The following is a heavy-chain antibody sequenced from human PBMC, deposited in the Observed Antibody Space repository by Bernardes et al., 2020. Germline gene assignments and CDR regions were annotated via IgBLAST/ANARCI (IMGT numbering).Heavy chain of an antibody. J-gene: IGHJ4*02. Sequence: SSVKVSCKASGGTFSSYAISWVRQAPGQGLEWMGGIIPIFGTANYAQKFQGRVTITADKSTSTAYMELSSLRSEDTAVYYCARAKFSPYCGCDCYFELDYWGQGTLVTVSS. V-gene: IGHV1-69*06. CDR3: ARAKFSPYCGCDCYFELDY. CDR1: GGTFSSYA. CDR2: IIPIFGTA. D-gene: IGHD2-21*02.